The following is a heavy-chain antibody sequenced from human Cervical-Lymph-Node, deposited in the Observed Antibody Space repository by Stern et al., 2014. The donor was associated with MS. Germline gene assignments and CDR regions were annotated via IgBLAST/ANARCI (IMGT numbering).Heavy chain of an antibody. J-gene: IGHJ4*02. CDR2: IYWDDEK. CDR3: AHRSRKWLTYFDY. V-gene: IGHV2-5*02. CDR1: GFSLSTSGVG. Sequence: QITLKESGPTLVKPTQTLTLTCTFSGFSLSTSGVGVGRIRQPPGQALEWLALIYWDDEKRYSPILKRVLIITKDTSQNNAVDPMTNMGPVDTATYYCAHRSRKWLTYFDYWGQGTLVTVSS. D-gene: IGHD3-22*01.